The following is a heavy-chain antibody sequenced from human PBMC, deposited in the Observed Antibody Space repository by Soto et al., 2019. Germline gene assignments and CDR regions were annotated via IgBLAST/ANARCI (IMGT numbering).Heavy chain of an antibody. D-gene: IGHD3-22*01. CDR1: GFTFSSYA. V-gene: IGHV3-23*01. CDR3: VREKVTMIVGFYFFDY. CDR2: ISDGGRST. Sequence: PGGSLRLSCAASGFTFSSYAISWIRLSPGKGLEWVSVISDGGRSTYYTPSVKGRFTISRDNFKNTLYLQMNSLRAEDTAVYYCVREKVTMIVGFYFFDYWGQGSLVTVSS. J-gene: IGHJ4*02.